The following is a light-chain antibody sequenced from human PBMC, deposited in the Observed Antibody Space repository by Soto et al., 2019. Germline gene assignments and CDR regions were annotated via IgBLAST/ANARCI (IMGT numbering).Light chain of an antibody. CDR3: SSYIGGHVI. V-gene: IGLV2-14*03. CDR2: DVS. CDR1: SSDVGGYNS. Sequence: QSALTQPASVSGSPGQSITISCTGTSSDVGGYNSVSWYQQHPGKAPKLMIYDVSNRPARVSYRFSGSKSANTASLTISGLQAEDEADYYCSSYIGGHVIFGGGTKLTVL. J-gene: IGLJ2*01.